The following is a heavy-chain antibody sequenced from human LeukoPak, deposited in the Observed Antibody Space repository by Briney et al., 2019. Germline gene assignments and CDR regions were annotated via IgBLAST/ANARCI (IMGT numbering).Heavy chain of an antibody. V-gene: IGHV1-69*05. J-gene: IGHJ6*03. CDR2: IIPIFGTA. D-gene: IGHD2-2*03. CDR1: GGTFSSYA. CDR3: ARDAVRVGSRNYYYYYMDV. Sequence: GASVKVFCKASGGTFSSYAISWVRQAPGQGLEWMEGIIPIFGTANYAQKFQGRVTITTDESTSTAYMELSSLRSEDTAVYYCARDAVRVGSRNYYYYYMDVWGKGTTVTVSS.